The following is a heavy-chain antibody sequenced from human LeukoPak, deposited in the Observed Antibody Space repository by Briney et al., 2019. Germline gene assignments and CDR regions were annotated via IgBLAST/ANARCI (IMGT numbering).Heavy chain of an antibody. CDR3: ARPSSGWYVLDY. CDR2: IDPSDSYT. CDR1: GYNFISYW. J-gene: IGHJ4*02. D-gene: IGHD6-19*01. V-gene: IGHV5-10-1*01. Sequence: GESLRISCKGSGYNFISYWISWVRQMPGKGLEWMGNIDPSDSYTNYSPSFQGHVTISADKSISTAYLQWSSLKASDTAMYYCARPSSGWYVLDYWGQGTLVTVSS.